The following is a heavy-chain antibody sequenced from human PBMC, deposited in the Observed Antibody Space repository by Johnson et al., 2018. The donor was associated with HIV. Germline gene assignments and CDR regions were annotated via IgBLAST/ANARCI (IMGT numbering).Heavy chain of an antibody. CDR1: GFSFSDYY. CDR2: ISYDGSNK. CDR3: ARSRWADDAFDG. D-gene: IGHD1-26*01. V-gene: IGHV3-30*03. Sequence: VQLVESGGGLVKPGGSLRLSCAASGFSFSDYYMNWIRQAPGKGLEWVSVISYDGSNKYYADSVKGRFTISRDNSKNTLYLQMNSMRAEDMAVYYCARSRWADDAFDGWGQGTMVTVSS. J-gene: IGHJ3*01.